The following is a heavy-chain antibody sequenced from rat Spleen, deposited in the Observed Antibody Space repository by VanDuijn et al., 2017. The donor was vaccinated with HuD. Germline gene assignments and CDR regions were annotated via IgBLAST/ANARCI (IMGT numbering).Heavy chain of an antibody. CDR2: ITNTGGST. Sequence: EVQLVESGGGLVQPGRSLKLSCAASGFTFSNYGMTWVRQAPTKGLEWVASITNTGGSTYYPDSVKGRFTISRDNAKSTLYLQMDSLSSEDTATCYCATLTPLFAYWGQGTLVTVSS. D-gene: IGHD3-4*01. CDR3: ATLTPLFAY. V-gene: IGHV5S23*01. CDR1: GFTFSNYG. J-gene: IGHJ3*01.